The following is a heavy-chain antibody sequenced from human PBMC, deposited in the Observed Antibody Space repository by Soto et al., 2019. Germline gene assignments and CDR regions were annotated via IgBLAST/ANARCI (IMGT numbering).Heavy chain of an antibody. D-gene: IGHD3-16*01. CDR1: GGSISSYH. J-gene: IGHJ3*02. CDR3: GRDAGGRGDGAFDI. V-gene: IGHV4-59*01. Sequence: SETLSLTCTVSGGSISSYHWSWIRQPPGKGLEWIGYIHYTGSTKYNPSLKSRVTISVDTSKNQFSLKLSSVSAADTAVYYCGRDAGGRGDGAFDIWGQGTLVTVSS. CDR2: IHYTGST.